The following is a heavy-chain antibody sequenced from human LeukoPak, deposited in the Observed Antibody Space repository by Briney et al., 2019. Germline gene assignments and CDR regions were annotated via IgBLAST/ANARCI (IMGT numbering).Heavy chain of an antibody. CDR3: ARDRTVTTSLFDY. CDR2: INWNGGST. V-gene: IGHV3-20*04. D-gene: IGHD4-17*01. J-gene: IGHJ4*02. Sequence: GGSLRLSCAASGFTFSSYGMSWVRQAPGKGLDWVSGINWNGGSTGYADSVKGRFTISRDNAKNSLYLQMNSLRAEDTALYYCARDRTVTTSLFDYWGQGTLVTVSS. CDR1: GFTFSSYG.